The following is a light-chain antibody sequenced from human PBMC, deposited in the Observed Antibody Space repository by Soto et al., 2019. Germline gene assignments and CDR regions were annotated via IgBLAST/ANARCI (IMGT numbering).Light chain of an antibody. Sequence: IPMTQSPSSLAALVDVRVTITWRGSHGISRWLAWYKQKPGKAPNLLIYAASNLQSGVPSRFRGSGSGTDFTLTISSLQPEDFETYYCLQDYIYPWTFGLGTKVDIK. CDR2: AAS. CDR3: LQDYIYPWT. CDR1: HGISRW. J-gene: IGKJ1*01. V-gene: IGKV1-6*01.